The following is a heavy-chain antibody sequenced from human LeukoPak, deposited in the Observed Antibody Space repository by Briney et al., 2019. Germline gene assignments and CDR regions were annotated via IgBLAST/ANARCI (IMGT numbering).Heavy chain of an antibody. CDR1: GGSISSYY. D-gene: IGHD3-22*01. V-gene: IGHV4-59*08. CDR3: ARHMGRGYYDSSGYDAFGI. J-gene: IGHJ3*02. Sequence: KPSETMSLTCTVSGGSISSYYWSWIRQPPGKGLEWIGYIYYSGSTNYNPSLKSRVTISVDTSKNQFSLKLSSVTAADTAVYYCARHMGRGYYDSSGYDAFGIWGQGTMVTVSS. CDR2: IYYSGST.